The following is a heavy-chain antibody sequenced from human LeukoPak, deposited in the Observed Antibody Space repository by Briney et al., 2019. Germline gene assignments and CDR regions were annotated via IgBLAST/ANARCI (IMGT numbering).Heavy chain of an antibody. D-gene: IGHD6-13*01. J-gene: IGHJ4*02. CDR3: AKPRASSWYSDY. CDR1: GFTVSSYA. CDR2: ISGSGGST. V-gene: IGHV3-23*01. Sequence: GASLRLSCAASGFTVSSYAMSWVRQAPGKGLEWVSAISGSGGSTYYADSVKGRFTISRDNSKNTLYLQMNSLRAEDTAVYYCAKPRASSWYSDYWGQGTLVTVSS.